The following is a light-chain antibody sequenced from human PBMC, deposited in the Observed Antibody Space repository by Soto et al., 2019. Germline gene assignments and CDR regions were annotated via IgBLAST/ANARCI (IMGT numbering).Light chain of an antibody. J-gene: IGKJ3*01. V-gene: IGKV3-11*01. CDR3: QQHSNWPPCT. CDR1: QSVSSY. CDR2: DAS. Sequence: EIVLTQSPATLSLSPGERATLSCRASQSVSSYLAWYQQKPGQAPRLLIYDASTRATGIPARFSGSGSGTEVTIPTISREPEEFAVYYCQQHSNWPPCTFGPGTKVDIK.